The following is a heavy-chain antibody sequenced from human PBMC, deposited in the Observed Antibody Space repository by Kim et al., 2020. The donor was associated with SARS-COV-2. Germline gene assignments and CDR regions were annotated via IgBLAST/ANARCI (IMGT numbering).Heavy chain of an antibody. CDR3: ARQARSGYDLDLTTPKNPGTSWFDP. D-gene: IGHD5-12*01. V-gene: IGHV5-51*01. CDR1: GYSFTDYW. J-gene: IGHJ5*02. CDR2: IYPGDSDI. Sequence: GESLKISCKGSGYSFTDYWIGWVRQMPGKGLEWMGIIYPGDSDIRYSPSFQGQVTISVDKYFSTAYLQWSSLKASDTAMYYCARQARSGYDLDLTTPKNPGTSWFDPWGQGTLVTVSS.